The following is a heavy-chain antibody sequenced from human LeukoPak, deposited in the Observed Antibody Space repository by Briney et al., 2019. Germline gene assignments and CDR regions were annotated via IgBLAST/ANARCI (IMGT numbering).Heavy chain of an antibody. CDR3: ARTTMVRGTYYMDV. CDR1: GGTFSGYY. Sequence: SETLSLTCAVYGGTFSGYYWSWIRQPPGKGLEWIGCIYYSGYTNYKSSLKSRVTISVDTSKNQFSLKLSSVTAADTAVYYCARTTMVRGTYYMDVWGKGTTVTVSS. D-gene: IGHD3-10*01. CDR2: IYYSGYT. J-gene: IGHJ6*03. V-gene: IGHV4-59*01.